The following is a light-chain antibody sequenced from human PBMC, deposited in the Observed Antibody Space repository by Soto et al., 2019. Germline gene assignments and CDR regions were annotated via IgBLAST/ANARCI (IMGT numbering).Light chain of an antibody. CDR1: QDIGNY. J-gene: IGKJ3*01. CDR2: DAS. CDR3: QQLFIYPPT. V-gene: IGKV1-33*01. Sequence: DIQMTQSPSSLSAFVGDRVTITCQASQDIGNYLNWYQQKPGKAPKLLIHDASNLETGVPSRFSGSGSGTHFTLTVSSLQPEDFATYYCQQLFIYPPTFGPGTKVDIK.